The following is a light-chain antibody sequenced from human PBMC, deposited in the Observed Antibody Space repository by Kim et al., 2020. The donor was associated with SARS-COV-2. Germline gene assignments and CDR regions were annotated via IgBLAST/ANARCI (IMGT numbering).Light chain of an antibody. CDR3: QQYNNWPPIT. Sequence: SPGERVTLSCRASQSVSTKLAWYQQKPSQAPRLLIYGASTRATGFPARFSGSGSGTEFTLTISSLQSEDFAVYYCQQYNNWPPITFGQGTRLEIK. V-gene: IGKV3-15*01. CDR2: GAS. J-gene: IGKJ5*01. CDR1: QSVSTK.